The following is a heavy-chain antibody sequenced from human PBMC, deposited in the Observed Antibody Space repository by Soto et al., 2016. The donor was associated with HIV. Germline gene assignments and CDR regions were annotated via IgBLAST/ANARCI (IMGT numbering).Heavy chain of an antibody. Sequence: QVQLHQWGAGLLKPSETLSLTCAVYDRSFSSYFWSWIRQPPGKGLEWIGEINQSGRTNCNPSLKSRVTISIDSSKNQFSLKMTSVTAADTAVYYCASTSAEGVRFFGAWGQGTLVTVSS. V-gene: IGHV4-34*01. J-gene: IGHJ5*02. D-gene: IGHD3-3*01. CDR3: ASTSAEGVRFFGA. CDR2: INQSGRT. CDR1: DRSFSSYF.